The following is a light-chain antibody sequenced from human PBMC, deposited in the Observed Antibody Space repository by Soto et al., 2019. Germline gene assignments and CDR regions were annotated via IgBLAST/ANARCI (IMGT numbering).Light chain of an antibody. J-gene: IGKJ4*01. V-gene: IGKV3-20*01. CDR2: GAS. Sequence: EIVLTQSPGTLSLSPGERATLSCRASQSVSSSYLAWYQQKPGQAPRLLIYGASSRATGIPDRCSGSGSGTDFSLTIIRREPEDVSVYYCQQYGSSPRVTFGGGTKVEIK. CDR1: QSVSSSY. CDR3: QQYGSSPRVT.